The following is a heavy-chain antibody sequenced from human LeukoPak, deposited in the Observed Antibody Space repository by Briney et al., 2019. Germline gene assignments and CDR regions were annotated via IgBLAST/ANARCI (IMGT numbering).Heavy chain of an antibody. V-gene: IGHV4-34*01. CDR1: GGSFSGYY. CDR2: INRSGST. J-gene: IGHJ4*02. Sequence: SETLSLTCAVYGGSFSGYYWSWIRQPPGKGLEWIGEINRSGSTNYNPSLKSRVTISVDTSKNQFSLKLSSVTAADTAVYYCARARLRYFDWLLSPDFDYWGQGTLVTVSS. D-gene: IGHD3-9*01. CDR3: ARARLRYFDWLLSPDFDY.